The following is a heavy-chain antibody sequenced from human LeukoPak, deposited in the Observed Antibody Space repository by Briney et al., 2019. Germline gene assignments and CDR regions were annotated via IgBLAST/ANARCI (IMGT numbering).Heavy chain of an antibody. D-gene: IGHD3-9*01. CDR2: INHSGST. Sequence: SETLPLTCAVYGGSFSGYYWSWIRQPPGKGLEWIGEINHSGSTNYNPSLKSRVTISVDTSKNQFSLKLSSVTAADTAVYYCARVGGILTGYYPDYWGQGTLVTVSS. CDR1: GGSFSGYY. CDR3: ARVGGILTGYYPDY. J-gene: IGHJ4*02. V-gene: IGHV4-34*01.